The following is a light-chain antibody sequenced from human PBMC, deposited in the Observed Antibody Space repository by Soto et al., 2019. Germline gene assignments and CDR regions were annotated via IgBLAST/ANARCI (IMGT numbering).Light chain of an antibody. CDR3: QQYNAYSQA. CDR2: QAS. Sequence: DIQMTQSPSTLSASVGDRVTITCRASESVGRWLAWYQQKPGRSAKLLICQASTLETGVPSRFSGSGSRTEFTLTISSLQPDDFATYYSQQYNAYSQAFGQGTKVEIK. J-gene: IGKJ1*01. V-gene: IGKV1-5*03. CDR1: ESVGRW.